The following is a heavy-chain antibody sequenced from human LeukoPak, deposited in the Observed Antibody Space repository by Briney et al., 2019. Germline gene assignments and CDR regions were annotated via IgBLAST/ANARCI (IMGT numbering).Heavy chain of an antibody. CDR2: IYYSGST. V-gene: IGHV4-59*08. CDR1: GGSISSYY. D-gene: IGHD3-22*01. J-gene: IGHJ5*02. CDR3: ASIYYYDSAPIDP. Sequence: TSETLSLTCTVSGGSISSYYWSWIRQPPGKGLEWIGYIYYSGSTNYNPSLKSRVTISVDTSKNQFSLKLSSVTATDTAVYYCASIYYYDSAPIDPWGQGTLVTVSS.